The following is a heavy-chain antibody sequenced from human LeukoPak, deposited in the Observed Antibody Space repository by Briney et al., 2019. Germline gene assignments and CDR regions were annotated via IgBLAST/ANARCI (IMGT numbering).Heavy chain of an antibody. J-gene: IGHJ4*02. V-gene: IGHV3-30*02. Sequence: PGGSLRLSCAASGFTFSSYGMHWVRQAPGKGLEWVAFIRYDGSNKYYADSVKGRFTISRDNSKNTLYLQMNSLRAEDTAVYYCAKGEVATIKPFDYWGQGTLATVSS. D-gene: IGHD5-12*01. CDR2: IRYDGSNK. CDR3: AKGEVATIKPFDY. CDR1: GFTFSSYG.